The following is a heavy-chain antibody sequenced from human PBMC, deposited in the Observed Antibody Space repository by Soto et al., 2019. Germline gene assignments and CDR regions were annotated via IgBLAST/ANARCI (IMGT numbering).Heavy chain of an antibody. J-gene: IGHJ4*02. CDR2: IKQDGSEK. V-gene: IGHV3-7*01. CDR1: GFTFSSYW. Sequence: GGSLRLSCAASGFTFSSYWMSWVRQAPGKGLEWVANIKQDGSEKYYVDSVKGRFTISRDNAKNSLYLQMNSLRAEDTAVYYCARDILDDYDAIDYWGQGTLVTVSS. D-gene: IGHD4-17*01. CDR3: ARDILDDYDAIDY.